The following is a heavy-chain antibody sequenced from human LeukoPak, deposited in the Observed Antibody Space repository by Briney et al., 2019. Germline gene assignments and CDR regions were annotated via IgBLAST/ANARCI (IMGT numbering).Heavy chain of an antibody. CDR2: ISTTSRTI. D-gene: IGHD3-22*01. CDR3: ARGASHYYDSSGYYSPGGDY. CDR1: GFTFSDYS. Sequence: GGSLRLSCAASGFTFSDYSMSWVRQAPGKGLEWVSYISTTSRTIYYADSVKGRFTISRDNAKNSLSLQMSSLRAEDTAVYYWARGASHYYDSSGYYSPGGDYWGQGTLVTVSS. V-gene: IGHV3-48*01. J-gene: IGHJ4*02.